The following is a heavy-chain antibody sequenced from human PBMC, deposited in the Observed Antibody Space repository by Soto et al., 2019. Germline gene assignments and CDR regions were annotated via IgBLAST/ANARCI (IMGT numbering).Heavy chain of an antibody. J-gene: IGHJ4*02. V-gene: IGHV3-72*01. D-gene: IGHD5-12*01. CDR1: GFTFSDHY. CDR2: TRNKANRYTT. CDR3: AKSGVSLMATGRY. Sequence: EVQLVESGGGLVQPGGSLRLSCAASGFTFSDHYMDWVRQAPGKGLDWVGRTRNKANRYTTEYAASVKGRFTISRDNSKNTLYLQMNSLRTEDTAVYYCAKSGVSLMATGRYWGQGTLVTVSS.